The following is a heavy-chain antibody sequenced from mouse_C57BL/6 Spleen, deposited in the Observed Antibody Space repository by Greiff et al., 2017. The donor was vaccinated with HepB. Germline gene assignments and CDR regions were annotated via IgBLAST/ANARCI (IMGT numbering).Heavy chain of an antibody. D-gene: IGHD3-2*02. Sequence: VQLQESGPELVKPGASVKISCKASGYAFSSSWMNWVKQRPGKGLEWIGRIYPGDGDTNYNGKFKGKATLTADKSSSTAYMQLSSLTSEDSAVYFCARVRSYAMDYWGQGTSVTVSS. CDR2: IYPGDGDT. CDR1: GYAFSSSW. CDR3: ARVRSYAMDY. V-gene: IGHV1-82*01. J-gene: IGHJ4*01.